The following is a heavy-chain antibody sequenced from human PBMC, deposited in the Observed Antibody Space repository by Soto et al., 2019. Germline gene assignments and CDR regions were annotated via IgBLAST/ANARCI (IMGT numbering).Heavy chain of an antibody. J-gene: IGHJ4*02. CDR1: GFTFSSYA. CDR3: ARASTSGYSYGDIDY. Sequence: QVQLVESGGGVVQPGRSLRLSCAASGFTFSSYAMHWVRQAPGKGLEWVAVISYDGSNKYYADSVKGRFTISRDNSKNTLYLQMNSLRAEDTAVYYCARASTSGYSYGDIDYWGQGTLVTVSS. V-gene: IGHV3-30-3*01. CDR2: ISYDGSNK. D-gene: IGHD5-18*01.